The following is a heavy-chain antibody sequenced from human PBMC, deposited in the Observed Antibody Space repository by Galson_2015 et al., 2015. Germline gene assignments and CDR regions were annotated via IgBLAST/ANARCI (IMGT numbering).Heavy chain of an antibody. CDR1: GYTFTSYG. CDR2: ISAYNGNT. D-gene: IGHD1-26*01. J-gene: IGHJ6*02. CDR3: AVVGAMDYYGMDV. Sequence: SGYTFTSYGISWVRQAPGQGLEWMGWISAYNGNTNYAQKLQGRVTMTTDTSTSTAYMELRSLRSDDTAVYYCAVVGAMDYYGMDVWGQGTTVTVSS. V-gene: IGHV1-18*04.